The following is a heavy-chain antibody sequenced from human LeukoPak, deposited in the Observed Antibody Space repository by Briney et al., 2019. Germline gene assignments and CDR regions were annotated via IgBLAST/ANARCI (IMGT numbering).Heavy chain of an antibody. J-gene: IGHJ4*02. V-gene: IGHV4-59*01. CDR2: VYYSGST. CDR3: ARYCNGVNCFSLDY. Sequence: SETLSLTCTVSGGSISGYYWSWIRQPPGKGLEWIGYVYYSGSTNYNPSLKSRVTMSVDTSKNQFSLKLKSVTAADTAVYYCARYCNGVNCFSLDYWGQGALVTVSS. CDR1: GGSISGYY. D-gene: IGHD2-15*01.